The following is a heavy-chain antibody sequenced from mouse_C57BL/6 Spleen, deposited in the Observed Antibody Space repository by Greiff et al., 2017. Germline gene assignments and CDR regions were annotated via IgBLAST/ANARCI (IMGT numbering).Heavy chain of an antibody. Sequence: EVKLQESGPELVKPGASVKISCKASGYSFTDYNMNWVKQSNGKSLEWIGVINPNYGTTSYTQKFKGKATLTVDQSSRTAYMQLNSLTSEDSAVYYCARGDDYYGSEYFDVWGTGTTVTVSS. J-gene: IGHJ1*03. CDR1: GYSFTDYN. V-gene: IGHV1-39*01. CDR3: ARGDDYYGSEYFDV. CDR2: INPNYGTT. D-gene: IGHD1-1*01.